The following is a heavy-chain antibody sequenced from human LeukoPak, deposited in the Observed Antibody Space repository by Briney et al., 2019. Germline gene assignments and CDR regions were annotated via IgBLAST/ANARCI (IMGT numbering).Heavy chain of an antibody. J-gene: IGHJ5*02. D-gene: IGHD3-22*01. CDR3: VKDFSGYYWMFDP. Sequence: GGSLRLSCAASGFTFSSYAMHWVRQAPGKGLEWVAVISYDGSNKYYADSVKGRFTISRDNSKNTLYLQMNSLRPDDTAVYYCVKDFSGYYWMFDPWGQGTLVTVSS. V-gene: IGHV3-30-3*01. CDR2: ISYDGSNK. CDR1: GFTFSSYA.